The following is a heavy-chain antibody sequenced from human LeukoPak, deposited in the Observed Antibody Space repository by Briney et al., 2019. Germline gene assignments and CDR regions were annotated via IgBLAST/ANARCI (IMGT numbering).Heavy chain of an antibody. CDR2: IRSKANSHAT. J-gene: IGHJ5*02. CDR1: GFTFSGSA. CDR3: TRLPGIAAS. D-gene: IGHD6-13*01. V-gene: IGHV3-73*01. Sequence: GGSLKLSCAASGFTFSGSAMHWVRQASGKGLEWVGRIRSKANSHATAYAASVKGRFTISRDDSKNTAYLQMNSLKTEDTAVYYCTRLPGIAASWGQGTLVTVSS.